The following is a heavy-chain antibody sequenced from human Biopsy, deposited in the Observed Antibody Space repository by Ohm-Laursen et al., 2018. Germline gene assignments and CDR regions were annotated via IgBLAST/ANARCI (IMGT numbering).Heavy chain of an antibody. D-gene: IGHD3-9*01. Sequence: ESSVKVSCKASGYTFAGYYLHWVRQAPGHGLEWMGWINPNRGNANYAQSFQGRLIVTRGTSTSTAYMELTSLTFDDTTIYYCARVPAYPSIDGYYGLDLWGQGTTVIVSS. V-gene: IGHV1-2*02. CDR2: INPNRGNA. J-gene: IGHJ6*02. CDR1: GYTFAGYY. CDR3: ARVPAYPSIDGYYGLDL.